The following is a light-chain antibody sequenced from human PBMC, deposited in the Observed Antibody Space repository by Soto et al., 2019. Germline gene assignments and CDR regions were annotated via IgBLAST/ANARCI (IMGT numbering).Light chain of an antibody. J-gene: IGLJ1*01. V-gene: IGLV2-11*01. Sequence: QSVLTQPRSVSGSPGQSVTISCTGTSSDVGGSSYDSWYQQHPGKAPKVMIYDVSKRPSGVPDRFSGSKSGNTASLTISGLQAEDEADYYCCSHAGSYTYVFGTGTKLTVL. CDR2: DVS. CDR3: CSHAGSYTYV. CDR1: SSDVGGSSY.